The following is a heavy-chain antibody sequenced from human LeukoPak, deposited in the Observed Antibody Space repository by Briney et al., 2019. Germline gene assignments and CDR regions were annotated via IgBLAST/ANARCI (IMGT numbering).Heavy chain of an antibody. CDR3: ARDPFH. J-gene: IGHJ4*02. Sequence: GGSLRLSCAASGFTFSDHYMNWVRQAPGKGLGWGSVIYSGGTTYYADSVKGRFTVSRDLSSNTVLLPMNSLRVEDTAMYYCARDPFHWGQGTLVTVSS. V-gene: IGHV3-53*01. CDR1: GFTFSDHY. CDR2: IYSGGTT. D-gene: IGHD2/OR15-2a*01.